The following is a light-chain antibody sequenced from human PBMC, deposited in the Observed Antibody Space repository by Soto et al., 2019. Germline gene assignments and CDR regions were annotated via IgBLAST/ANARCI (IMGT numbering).Light chain of an antibody. CDR3: QQYGDSPRS. Sequence: DIQMTQSPSTLSGSVGDRVTITCRASQTISSWLAWYQQKPGKAHKLLIYRASTLKSGFPSRFSGSGSGTEFTLTISSLQADYFATYYCQQYGDSPRSFGQGTKVEIK. J-gene: IGKJ1*01. CDR2: RAS. V-gene: IGKV1-5*03. CDR1: QTISSW.